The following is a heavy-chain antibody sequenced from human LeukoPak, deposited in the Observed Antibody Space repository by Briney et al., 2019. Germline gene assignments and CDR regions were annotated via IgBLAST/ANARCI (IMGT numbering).Heavy chain of an antibody. D-gene: IGHD4-11*01. Sequence: GASVKVSCKTSGYTFTTYGISWVRQAPGQGLAWMGWIRPYNGNTNYAQKLQGRVTMTTDTSTSTAYMELRSLRSDDTAVYYCARHIKVERVRLWSNYRGSYFDYWGQGTLVTVSS. J-gene: IGHJ4*02. CDR1: GYTFTTYG. CDR2: IRPYNGNT. CDR3: ARHIKVERVRLWSNYRGSYFDY. V-gene: IGHV1-18*01.